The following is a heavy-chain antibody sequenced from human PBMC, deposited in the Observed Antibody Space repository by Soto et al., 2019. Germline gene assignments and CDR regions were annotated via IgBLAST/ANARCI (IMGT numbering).Heavy chain of an antibody. D-gene: IGHD6-6*01. CDR1: GFTFSNAW. CDR3: TTTIAARSVGGYYYYMDV. Sequence: GGSLRLSCAASGFTFSNAWMSWVRQAPGKGLEWVGRIKSKTDGGTTDYAAPVKGRFTISRDDSKNTLYLQMNSLKTEDTAVYYCTTTIAARSVGGYYYYMDVWGKGTTVTVSS. J-gene: IGHJ6*03. V-gene: IGHV3-15*01. CDR2: IKSKTDGGTT.